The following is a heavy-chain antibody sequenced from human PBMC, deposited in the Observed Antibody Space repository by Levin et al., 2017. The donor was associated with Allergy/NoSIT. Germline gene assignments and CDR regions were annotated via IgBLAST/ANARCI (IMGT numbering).Heavy chain of an antibody. D-gene: IGHD1-26*01. CDR2: ISYDGSNK. CDR3: ARSSQELAIDY. V-gene: IGHV3-30*04. J-gene: IGHJ4*02. CDR1: GFTFSSYA. Sequence: GESLKISCAASGFTFSSYAMHWVRQAPGKGLEWVAVISYDGSNKYYADSVKGRFTISRDNSKNTLYLQMNSLRAEDTAVYYCARSSQELAIDYWGQGTLVTVSS.